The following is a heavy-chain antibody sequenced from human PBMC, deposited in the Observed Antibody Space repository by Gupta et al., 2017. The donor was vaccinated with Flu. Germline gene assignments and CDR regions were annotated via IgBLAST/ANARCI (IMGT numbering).Heavy chain of an antibody. J-gene: IGHJ4*02. D-gene: IGHD3-3*01. CDR2: IYYSGSI. Sequence: QLQLQESGPGLVKPSETLSLTCSVPGGSLSSHHRGWILQPPAQGLEWIGSIYYSGSIYYNPSLKSRVTISVDTSKNQFSLNLRSVIAADTAVYYCARHKDDLWSGLEGWGQGTLVTVSS. CDR3: ARHKDDLWSGLEG. CDR1: GGSLSSHH. V-gene: IGHV4-39*01.